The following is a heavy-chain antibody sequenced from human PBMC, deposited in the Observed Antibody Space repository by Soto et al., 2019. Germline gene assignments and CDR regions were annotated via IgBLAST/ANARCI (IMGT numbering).Heavy chain of an antibody. D-gene: IGHD3-22*01. V-gene: IGHV4-4*02. CDR3: ARSRRYYDTSGYYYY. CDR1: GGSISSSTW. J-gene: IGHJ4*02. CDR2: IYHGGST. Sequence: QVQLQESGPGLVKPSGTLSLTCAVSGGSISSSTWWSWVRQPPGKGLEWIGDIYHGGSTHYNPSLKSRVTISIDKSKNQFSRKLSAGTAADTAVYYCARSRRYYDTSGYYYYWCQGTLVTVSS.